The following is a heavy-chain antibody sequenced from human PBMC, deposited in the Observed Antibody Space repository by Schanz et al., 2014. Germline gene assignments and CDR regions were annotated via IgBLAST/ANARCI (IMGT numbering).Heavy chain of an antibody. CDR2: IWYDGSNK. J-gene: IGHJ4*02. D-gene: IGHD2-15*01. V-gene: IGHV3-33*01. CDR3: ARDLAGGGNDV. CDR1: GFTFNSYG. Sequence: QVQLVESGGGVVQPGRSLRLSCAASGFTFNSYGMHWVRQAPGKGLEWVAFIWYDGSNKYYADSVKGRFTISRDNSKDTVYLQMNSLRAEDTAVYYCARDLAGGGNDVWGQGTLVTVSS.